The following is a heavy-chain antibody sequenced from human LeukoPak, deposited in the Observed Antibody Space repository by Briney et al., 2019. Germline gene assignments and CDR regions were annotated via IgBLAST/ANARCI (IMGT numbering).Heavy chain of an antibody. CDR1: GFTFSNYN. CDR3: ARDRYCGGDCSDAFDI. J-gene: IGHJ3*02. Sequence: GGSLRLSCAASGFTFSNYNMNWVRQVPGKGLEWVSYISSSSSAIYYTHSVRGRFTISRDNAKTSLYLQMNSLRDEGTAVYYCARDRYCGGDCSDAFDIWGRGTTVTVSS. V-gene: IGHV3-48*02. CDR2: ISSSSSAI. D-gene: IGHD2-21*02.